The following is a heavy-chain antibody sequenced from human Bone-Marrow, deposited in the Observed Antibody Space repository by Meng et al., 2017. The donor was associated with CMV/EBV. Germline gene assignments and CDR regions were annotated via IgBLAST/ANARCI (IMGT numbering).Heavy chain of an antibody. J-gene: IGHJ3*02. D-gene: IGHD2-15*01. CDR2: IRYEGSNK. V-gene: IGHV3-30*02. Sequence: GGSLRLSCAAPGFTFNSYGIHWVRQASGKGVEWVAFIRYEGSNKYYANSVKGRFTISRDNYKNTLYLQMNSLRADGTAVYYCARDRSGDRFWGGSGRGFDIWGQGTMVTVSS. CDR1: GFTFNSYG. CDR3: ARDRSGDRFWGGSGRGFDI.